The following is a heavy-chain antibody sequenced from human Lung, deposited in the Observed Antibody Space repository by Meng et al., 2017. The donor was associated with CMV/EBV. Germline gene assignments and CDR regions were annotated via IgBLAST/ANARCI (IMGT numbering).Heavy chain of an antibody. CDR3: ARAYDSSGYLNWFDP. CDR2: IKSDGSSA. Sequence: FGFTFSSYWMHWVGQAPGKGLVWVSRIKSDGSSASYADSVKGRFTISRDNAKNTLYLQMNSLRAEDTAVYYCARAYDSSGYLNWFDPWGQGTLVTVSS. CDR1: GFTFSSYW. V-gene: IGHV3-74*01. D-gene: IGHD3-22*01. J-gene: IGHJ5*02.